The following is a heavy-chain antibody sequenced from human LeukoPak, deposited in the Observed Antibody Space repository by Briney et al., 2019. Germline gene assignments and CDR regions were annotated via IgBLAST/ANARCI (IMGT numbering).Heavy chain of an antibody. CDR3: ARQDSYDMALT. D-gene: IGHD3-22*01. CDR2: IYYSGTT. V-gene: IGHV4-39*01. J-gene: IGHJ5*02. CDR1: GGPISSPNHD. Sequence: SETLSLTCSVSGGPISSPNHDWAWIRQPPGQGLEWIGSIYYSGTTYYNLSLKSRVTLSVDTSQNQFSLKLGSVTAADTAVYYCARQDSYDMALTWGQGTLVTVSS.